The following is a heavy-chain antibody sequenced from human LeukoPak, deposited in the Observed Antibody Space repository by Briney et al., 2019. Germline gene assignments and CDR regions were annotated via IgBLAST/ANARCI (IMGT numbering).Heavy chain of an antibody. D-gene: IGHD1-7*01. CDR1: GYTFTSYG. Sequence: ASVKVSCKASGYTFTSYGISWVRQAPGQGLEWMGWINAGNGNTKYSQKFQGRVTITRDTSASTAYMELSSLRSEDTAVYYCAREGLELPFDYWGQGTLVTVSS. V-gene: IGHV1-3*01. CDR3: AREGLELPFDY. CDR2: INAGNGNT. J-gene: IGHJ4*02.